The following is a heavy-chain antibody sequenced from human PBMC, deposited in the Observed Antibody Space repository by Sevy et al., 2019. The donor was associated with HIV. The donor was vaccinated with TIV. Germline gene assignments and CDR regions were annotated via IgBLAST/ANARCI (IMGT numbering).Heavy chain of an antibody. Sequence: GGSLRLSCAASGFTFINYGMSRVRQAPGKGLEWVSVISGSGDTTNYADSVKGRFVISRDNSKDTMYLQLNSLRAEDTAVYYCAKDIRVALVVPSPGYGMDVWGHGTSVTVSS. CDR1: GFTFINYG. CDR3: AKDIRVALVVPSPGYGMDV. D-gene: IGHD2-15*01. J-gene: IGHJ6*02. V-gene: IGHV3-23*01. CDR2: ISGSGDTT.